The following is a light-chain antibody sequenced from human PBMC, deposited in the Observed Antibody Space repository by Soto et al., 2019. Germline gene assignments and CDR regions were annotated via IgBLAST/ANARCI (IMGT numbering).Light chain of an antibody. J-gene: IGKJ5*01. CDR1: QRMSSN. Sequence: EIVMTQSPATLSVSPGERATLSCRASQRMSSNLAWYQQKPGQAPRLLIYGASSRATGIPDRFSGSGSGTDFTLTISRLEPEDFAVYYCQQYGSSLITFGQGTRLEIK. CDR2: GAS. V-gene: IGKV3-20*01. CDR3: QQYGSSLIT.